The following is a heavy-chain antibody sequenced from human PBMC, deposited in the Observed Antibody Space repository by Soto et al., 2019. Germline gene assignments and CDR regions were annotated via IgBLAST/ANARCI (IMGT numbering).Heavy chain of an antibody. CDR3: IQSRCGGDCLQSYASHYYYGMDV. J-gene: IGHJ6*02. V-gene: IGHV2-5*02. CDR1: GFSLSTSGVG. CDR2: IYWDDDK. Sequence: QITLKESGPTLVKPTQTLTLTCTFSGFSLSTSGVGVGWIRQPPGKALEWLALIYWDDDKRYSPSPRSRLTINKDTSKNPVVLTMTNMDPVDTPTYYCIQSRCGGDCLQSYASHYYYGMDVWGQGTTVTVSS. D-gene: IGHD2-21*02.